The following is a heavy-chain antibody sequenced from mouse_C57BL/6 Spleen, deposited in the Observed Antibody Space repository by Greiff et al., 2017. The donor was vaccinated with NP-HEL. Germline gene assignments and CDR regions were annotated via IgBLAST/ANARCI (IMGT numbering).Heavy chain of an antibody. V-gene: IGHV5-17*01. CDR1: GFTFSDYG. Sequence: EVKLMESGGGLVKPGGSLKLSCAASGFTFSDYGMHWVRQAPEKGLEWVAYISSGSSTIYYADTVKGRFTISRDNAKNTLFLQMTSLRSEDTAMYYCARVRRYWDFDVWGTGTTVTVSS. CDR3: ARVRRYWDFDV. D-gene: IGHD2-14*01. J-gene: IGHJ1*03. CDR2: ISSGSSTI.